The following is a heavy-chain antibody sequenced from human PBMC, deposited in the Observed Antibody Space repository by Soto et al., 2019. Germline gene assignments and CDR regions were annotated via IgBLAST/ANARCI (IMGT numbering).Heavy chain of an antibody. CDR2: INAGYGNT. CDR1: GYTFTNYA. Sequence: QVLLVQSGAEERKPGASVKVSCKASGYTFTNYAMHWVRQAPGQRLEWMGWINAGYGNTEYSQKFQGRVPITRDTSARTAYKELSCLRSEDTAVYYCVRGGELMPWSQGAMVTVSS. V-gene: IGHV1-3*05. CDR3: VRGGELMP. D-gene: IGHD3-16*01. J-gene: IGHJ5*02.